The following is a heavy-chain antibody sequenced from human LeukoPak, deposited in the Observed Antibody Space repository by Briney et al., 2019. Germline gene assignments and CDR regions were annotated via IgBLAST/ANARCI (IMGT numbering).Heavy chain of an antibody. CDR3: AKGLIQLWSDDAFDI. J-gene: IGHJ3*02. V-gene: IGHV3-23*01. CDR2: ISAGGADT. D-gene: IGHD5-18*01. CDR1: GFTFSNYA. Sequence: GGSLRLSCAASGFTFSNYAMSWVRQVPGKGLEWVSAISAGGADTYYADSVKGRFTISRDNSKNTLYLQMNSLRAEDTAVYYCAKGLIQLWSDDAFDIWGQGTMVTVSS.